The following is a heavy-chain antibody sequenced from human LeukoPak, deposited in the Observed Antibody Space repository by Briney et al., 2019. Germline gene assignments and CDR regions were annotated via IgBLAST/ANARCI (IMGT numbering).Heavy chain of an antibody. V-gene: IGHV4-59*01. CDR3: ARETSGRGRYFDY. J-gene: IGHJ4*02. CDR2: IYYSGST. D-gene: IGHD1-26*01. CDR1: GGSISSYY. Sequence: SETLSLTCTVSGGSISSYYWSWIRQPPGKGLEWIGYIYYSGSTNYNPSLKSRVTISVDTSKNQFSLKLSSVTAADTAVYYCARETSGRGRYFDYWGQGTLVTVSS.